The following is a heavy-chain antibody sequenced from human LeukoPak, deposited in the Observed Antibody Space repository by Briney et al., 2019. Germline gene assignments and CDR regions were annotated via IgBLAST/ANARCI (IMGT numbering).Heavy chain of an antibody. CDR1: GFASDEHG. Sequence: GGSLRLSCTASGFASDEHGMSWVRQVPGKGLEWVSGINWSGGSTGYADPLRGRFTISRDNAKNSLYLQMDSLRAEDTALYYCARAPITSPFYFDYWGQGTLVTVSS. J-gene: IGHJ4*02. CDR3: ARAPITSPFYFDY. V-gene: IGHV3-20*04. CDR2: INWSGGST. D-gene: IGHD2-2*01.